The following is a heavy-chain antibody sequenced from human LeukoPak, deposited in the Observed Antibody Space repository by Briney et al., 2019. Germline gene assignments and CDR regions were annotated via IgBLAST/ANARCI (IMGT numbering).Heavy chain of an antibody. CDR3: ARSGYDSSGYHDY. V-gene: IGHV4-39*01. D-gene: IGHD3-22*01. CDR1: GGSISSSSYY. J-gene: IGHJ4*02. CDR2: IYYSGST. Sequence: SETLSLTCTVSGGSISSSSYYWGWIRQPPGKGLEWIGSIYYSGSTYYNPSLKSRFTISVDTSKNQFSLKLSSVTAADTAVYYCARSGYDSSGYHDYWGQGTLVTVSS.